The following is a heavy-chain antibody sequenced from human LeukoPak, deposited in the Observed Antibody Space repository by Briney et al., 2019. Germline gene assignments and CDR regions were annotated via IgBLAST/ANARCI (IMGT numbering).Heavy chain of an antibody. Sequence: PGGSPRLSCAASGFTFSSYAMHWVRQAPGKGLEWVAVISYDGSQKYYADSVKGRFTISRDSSKSTLYLQMNSLRAEDTAVYYCARGLRGVSISPSGDYWGQGTLVTVSS. D-gene: IGHD3-3*01. CDR2: ISYDGSQK. CDR3: ARGLRGVSISPSGDY. J-gene: IGHJ4*02. V-gene: IGHV3-30*04. CDR1: GFTFSSYA.